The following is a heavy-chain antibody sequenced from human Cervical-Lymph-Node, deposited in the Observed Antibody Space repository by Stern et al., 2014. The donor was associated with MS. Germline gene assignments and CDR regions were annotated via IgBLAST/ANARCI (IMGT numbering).Heavy chain of an antibody. CDR3: ARGLPSF. CDR1: GFNFSAYY. V-gene: IGHV3-11*01. D-gene: IGHD1-26*01. Sequence: QLVESGGDLVKPGGSLRLSCAASGFNFSAYYMNWIRQAPGKGLEWLSYISSNGTVIYYADSVKGRFIISRDNAKQSLYLQMNRLRAEDTAVYYCARGLPSFWGQGSLVTVST. J-gene: IGHJ4*02. CDR2: ISSNGTVI.